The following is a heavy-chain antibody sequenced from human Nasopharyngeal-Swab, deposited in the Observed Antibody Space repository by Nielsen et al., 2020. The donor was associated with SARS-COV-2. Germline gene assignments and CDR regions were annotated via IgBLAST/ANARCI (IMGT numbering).Heavy chain of an antibody. CDR3: ATWGIGYGENAHATFDS. D-gene: IGHD4-17*01. V-gene: IGHV1-69*10. J-gene: IGHJ4*02. CDR2: IIVNLGMT. CDR1: GGTFSKYA. Sequence: SVKVSCKVSGGTFSKYAISWVRQAPGQGLEWMGEIIVNLGMTKYAQKFKDSVIINADESTGTAYMELSSLRSEDTAVYYCATWGIGYGENAHATFDSWGQGTQVTVSS.